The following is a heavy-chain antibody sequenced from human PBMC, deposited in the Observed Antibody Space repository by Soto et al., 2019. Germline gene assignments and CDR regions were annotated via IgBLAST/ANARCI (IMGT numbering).Heavy chain of an antibody. Sequence: QVQLVQSGAEVKKPGSSVKVSCKASGGTFSTYAISWVRQAPGQGLEWMGGIIPIFGTAKYAQKFQGRVTITADESTSTAYMELSSLRSEDTAVYYCARDIKFDPVGSDSSSSIPFGFDPWGQGTLVTVSS. CDR1: GGTFSTYA. V-gene: IGHV1-69*01. J-gene: IGHJ5*02. CDR2: IIPIFGTA. D-gene: IGHD6-6*01. CDR3: ARDIKFDPVGSDSSSSIPFGFDP.